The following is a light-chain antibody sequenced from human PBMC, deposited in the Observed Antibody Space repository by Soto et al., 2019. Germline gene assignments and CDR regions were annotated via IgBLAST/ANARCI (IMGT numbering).Light chain of an antibody. CDR3: QQYGSSPWT. Sequence: EIVLTQSPGTLSLSPGERATLSCRASHFVSSAFLAWYQHKPGQAPRLLIYGASSRATGIPDRFSGSGSGTDFTLTISRLEPEDFAVYYCQQYGSSPWTFGQGNKVDIK. V-gene: IGKV3-20*01. J-gene: IGKJ1*01. CDR1: HFVSSAF. CDR2: GAS.